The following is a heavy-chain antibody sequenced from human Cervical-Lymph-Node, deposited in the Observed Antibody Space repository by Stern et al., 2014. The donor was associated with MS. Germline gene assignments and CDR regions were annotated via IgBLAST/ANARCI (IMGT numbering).Heavy chain of an antibody. Sequence: QVQLQESGPGLVKPSQTLSLTCAATGGSISSAEYYWSWIRQSPGKGLEWIGYIHYIGTTYYNPSLKSRVTISVDTSKNQFSLNLRSVTAADTAVYYCSRDADGYSLVFGYWGRGTLVTVSS. CDR2: IHYIGTT. CDR3: SRDADGYSLVFGY. D-gene: IGHD5-24*01. V-gene: IGHV4-30-4*01. J-gene: IGHJ4*02. CDR1: GGSISSAEYY.